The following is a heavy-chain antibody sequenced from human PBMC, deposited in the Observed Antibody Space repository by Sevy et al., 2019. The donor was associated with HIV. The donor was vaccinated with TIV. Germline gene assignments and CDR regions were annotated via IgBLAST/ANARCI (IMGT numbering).Heavy chain of an antibody. J-gene: IGHJ4*02. Sequence: GGCLRLSCAASGFTFSNYAMTWVRQAPGKGLERVSVISGSGGSTYYADSVKGRFTVSRDNSKNTLYLQTNSLRAEDTAVFYCTREAHLDSVLMIYSESGYFDYWGQGTLVLVSS. CDR1: GFTFSNYA. CDR2: ISGSGGST. V-gene: IGHV3-23*01. D-gene: IGHD1-26*01. CDR3: TREAHLDSVLMIYSESGYFDY.